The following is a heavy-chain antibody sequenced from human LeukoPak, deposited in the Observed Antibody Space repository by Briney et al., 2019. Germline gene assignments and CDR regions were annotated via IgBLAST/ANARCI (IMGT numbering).Heavy chain of an antibody. Sequence: ASVKVSCKASGGTFISYAISWVRQAPGQGLEWMGGIIPIFGTANYAQKFQGRVTITADESTSTAYMELSSLRSEDTAVYYCARGTYDILTGYSVPNLDYWGQGTLVTVSS. J-gene: IGHJ4*02. CDR2: IIPIFGTA. D-gene: IGHD3-9*01. V-gene: IGHV1-69*13. CDR1: GGTFISYA. CDR3: ARGTYDILTGYSVPNLDY.